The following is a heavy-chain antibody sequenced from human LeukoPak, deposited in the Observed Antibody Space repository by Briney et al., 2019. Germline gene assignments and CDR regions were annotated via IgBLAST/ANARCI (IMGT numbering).Heavy chain of an antibody. V-gene: IGHV1-46*01. CDR2: INLSGGST. CDR3: ARDGSVYTGSPELRYYNYYMDV. D-gene: IGHD6-6*01. J-gene: IGHJ6*03. CDR1: GYTFTNYY. Sequence: ASVKVSCKASGYTFTNYYIHWVRQAPGQGLEWMGIINLSGGSTSYAQKFQGRVTMTRDTSTSTVNMDLSSLRSEDTAVYYCARDGSVYTGSPELRYYNYYMDVWGKGTTVTVSS.